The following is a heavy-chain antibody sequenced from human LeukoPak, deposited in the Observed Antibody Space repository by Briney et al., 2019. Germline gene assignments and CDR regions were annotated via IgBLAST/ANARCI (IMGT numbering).Heavy chain of an antibody. Sequence: GGSLRLSCAASGFTFSSYGMHWVRQAPGKGLEWVAFIRYDGSNKYYADSVKGRFTISRDNSKNTLYLQMNSLRAEDTAVYYCAKASYDSSGYYGPLDHWGQGTLVTVSS. V-gene: IGHV3-30*02. CDR1: GFTFSSYG. CDR2: IRYDGSNK. D-gene: IGHD3-22*01. J-gene: IGHJ4*02. CDR3: AKASYDSSGYYGPLDH.